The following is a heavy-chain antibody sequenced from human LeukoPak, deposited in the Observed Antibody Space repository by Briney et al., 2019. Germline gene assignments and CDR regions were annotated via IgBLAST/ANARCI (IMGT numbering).Heavy chain of an antibody. Sequence: GRSLRLSCAASGFTFNRYSMSWVRQAPGKGLEWTSYISSSSTTIYYADSVKGRFTISRDNAKNSLSLQMNSLRAEDTAVYYCARVRYCSSTSCHGDFDYWGQGTLVTVSS. D-gene: IGHD2-2*01. CDR3: ARVRYCSSTSCHGDFDY. CDR1: GFTFNRYS. CDR2: ISSSSTTI. J-gene: IGHJ4*02. V-gene: IGHV3-48*01.